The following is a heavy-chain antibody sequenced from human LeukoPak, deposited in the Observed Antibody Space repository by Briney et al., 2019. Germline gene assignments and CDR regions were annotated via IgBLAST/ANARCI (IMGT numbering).Heavy chain of an antibody. CDR3: ARELPREVTLDY. CDR1: AFNFFSYG. Sequence: GGSLRLSCVASAFNFFSYGMQWVRQAPGKGLVWVSRIFTDGSTTSYADSVEGRFTISRDNAKNTLYLEMKSLRVEDTAVYYCARELPREVTLDYWGQGTLVTVSP. CDR2: IFTDGSTT. J-gene: IGHJ4*01. V-gene: IGHV3-74*01. D-gene: IGHD2-21*02.